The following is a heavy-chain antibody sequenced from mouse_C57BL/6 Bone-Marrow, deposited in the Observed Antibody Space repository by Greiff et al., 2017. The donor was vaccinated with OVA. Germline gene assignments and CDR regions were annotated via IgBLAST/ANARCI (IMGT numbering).Heavy chain of an antibody. CDR3: ASPRFDY. V-gene: IGHV1-50*01. Sequence: VQLQQPGAELVKPGASVKLSCKASGYTFTSYWMQWVKQRPGQGLEWIGEIDPSDSYTNYNQKFKGKATLTVDTSSSTAYMQLSSLTSEDSAVYYCASPRFDYWGQGTTLTVSS. CDR2: IDPSDSYT. J-gene: IGHJ2*01. CDR1: GYTFTSYW.